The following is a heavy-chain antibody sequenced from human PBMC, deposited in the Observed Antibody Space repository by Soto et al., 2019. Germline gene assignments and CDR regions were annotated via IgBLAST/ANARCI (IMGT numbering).Heavy chain of an antibody. V-gene: IGHV4-39*01. Sequence: SETLSLTCTVSGGSISSSSYYWGWIRQPPGKGLEWIGSIYYSGSTYYNPSLKSRVTISVDTSKNQFSLKLSSVTAADTAVYYCARHEPGSYYFDYWGQGTLVTVSS. CDR3: ARHEPGSYYFDY. D-gene: IGHD1-26*01. J-gene: IGHJ4*02. CDR2: IYYSGST. CDR1: GGSISSSSYY.